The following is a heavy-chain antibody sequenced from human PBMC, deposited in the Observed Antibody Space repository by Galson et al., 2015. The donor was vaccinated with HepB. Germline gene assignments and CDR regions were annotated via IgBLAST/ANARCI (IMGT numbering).Heavy chain of an antibody. V-gene: IGHV3-48*01. J-gene: IGHJ4*02. D-gene: IGHD3-10*01. CDR2: ISSSSSTI. CDR3: ARDRSYMVRGAPFDY. Sequence: SLRLSCAASGFTFSSYSMNWVRQAPGKGLEWVSYISSSSSTIYYADSVKGRFTISRDNAKNSLYLQMNSLRAEDTAVYYCARDRSYMVRGAPFDYWGQGTLVTVSS. CDR1: GFTFSSYS.